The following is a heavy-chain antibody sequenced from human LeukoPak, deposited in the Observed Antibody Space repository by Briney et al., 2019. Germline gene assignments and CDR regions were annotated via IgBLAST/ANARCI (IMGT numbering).Heavy chain of an antibody. CDR2: IIPIFGTA. V-gene: IGHV1-69*01. Sequence: SVKVSCKASGGSFSSYAISWVRQAPGQGLEWMGGIIPIFGTANYAQKFQGRVTITADESTSTAYMELSSLRSEDTAVYYCARGPTVTTKPYYYYCMDVWGKGTTVTVSS. CDR1: GGSFSSYA. CDR3: ARGPTVTTKPYYYYCMDV. D-gene: IGHD4-17*01. J-gene: IGHJ6*04.